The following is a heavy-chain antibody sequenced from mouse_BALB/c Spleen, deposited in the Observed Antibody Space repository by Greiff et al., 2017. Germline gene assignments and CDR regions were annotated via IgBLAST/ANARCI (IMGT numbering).Heavy chain of an antibody. CDR1: GYAFSSYW. CDR2: IYPGDGDT. V-gene: IGHV1-80*01. Sequence: VQLQQSGAELVRPGSSVKISCKASGYAFSSYWMNWVKQRPGQGLEWIGQIYPGDGDTNYNGKFKGTATLTADKSSSTAYMQLSSLTSEDSAVYFCARHYYGSSYDFDVWGAGTTVTVSS. CDR3: ARHYYGSSYDFDV. D-gene: IGHD1-1*01. J-gene: IGHJ1*01.